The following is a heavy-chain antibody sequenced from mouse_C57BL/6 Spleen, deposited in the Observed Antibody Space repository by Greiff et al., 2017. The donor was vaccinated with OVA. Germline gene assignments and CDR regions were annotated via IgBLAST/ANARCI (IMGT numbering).Heavy chain of an antibody. CDR1: GFSLTSYA. V-gene: IGHV2-9-1*01. J-gene: IGHJ3*01. CDR3: ARNGYGSSPLAY. Sequence: VMLVESGPGLVAPSQSLSITCTVSGFSLTSYAISWVRQPPGKGLEWLGVIWNGGGTNYNSALKSRLSISKDNSKSQVFIKMNSLQTDDTARYYCARNGYGSSPLAYWGQGTLVTVSA. CDR2: IWNGGGT. D-gene: IGHD1-1*01.